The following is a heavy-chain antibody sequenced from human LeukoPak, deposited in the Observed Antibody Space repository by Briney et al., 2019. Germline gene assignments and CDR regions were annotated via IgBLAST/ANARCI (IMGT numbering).Heavy chain of an antibody. Sequence: GGSLRLSCAASGFTFSSYAMHWVRQAPGKGLEWVAVISYDGSNKYYADSVKGRFTISRDNSKNTLYLQMNSLRVEDTAIYYCAKYAPPTTVVTRFFDSWGQGTLATVSS. CDR1: GFTFSSYA. J-gene: IGHJ4*02. D-gene: IGHD4-23*01. V-gene: IGHV3-30*04. CDR2: ISYDGSNK. CDR3: AKYAPPTTVVTRFFDS.